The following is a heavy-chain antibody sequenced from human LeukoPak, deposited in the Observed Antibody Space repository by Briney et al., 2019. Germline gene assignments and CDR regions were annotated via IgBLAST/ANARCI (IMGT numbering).Heavy chain of an antibody. CDR3: TRLEEAGPSLDY. Sequence: PGGFLRLSCAASGFTFSGSAIHWVRQASGKGLEWVGRIRSKANNYATAYAASVKGRFIVSRDDSQNTAYLQMNSLKIEDTAVYYCTRLEEAGPSLDYWGQGTLVSVAS. V-gene: IGHV3-73*01. CDR1: GFTFSGSA. J-gene: IGHJ4*02. D-gene: IGHD1-7*01. CDR2: IRSKANNYAT.